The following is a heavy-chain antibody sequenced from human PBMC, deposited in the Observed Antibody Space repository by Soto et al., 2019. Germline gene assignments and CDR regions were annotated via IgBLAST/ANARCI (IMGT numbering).Heavy chain of an antibody. D-gene: IGHD6-13*01. CDR1: GGSISSGGYY. CDR2: IYYSGST. CDR3: ARHSSSWCAFDI. J-gene: IGHJ3*02. V-gene: IGHV4-31*03. Sequence: SETLSLTCTVSGGSISSGGYYWSWIRQHPGKGLEWIGYIYYSGSTYYNPSLKSRVTISVDTSKNQFSLKLSSVTAADTAVYYCARHSSSWCAFDIWGQGTMVTVSS.